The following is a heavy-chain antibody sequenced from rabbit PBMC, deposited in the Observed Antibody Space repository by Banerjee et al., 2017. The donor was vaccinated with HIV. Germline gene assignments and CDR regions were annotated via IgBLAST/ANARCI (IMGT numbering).Heavy chain of an antibody. D-gene: IGHD7-1*01. V-gene: IGHV1S45*01. CDR1: GFSFSDRDV. Sequence: QEQLEESGGGLVKPEGSLTLTCKASGFSFSDRDVMCWVRQAPGKGLEWIACIEGGSSGFTYFASWAKGRFTISKTSSTTVTLQMTSLTAADTATYFCARETWGSTGNYGLWGPGTLVTVS. J-gene: IGHJ4*01. CDR2: IEGGSSGFT. CDR3: ARETWGSTGNYGL.